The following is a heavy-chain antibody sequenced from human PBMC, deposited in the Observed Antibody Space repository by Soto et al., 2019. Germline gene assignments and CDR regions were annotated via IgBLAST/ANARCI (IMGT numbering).Heavy chain of an antibody. D-gene: IGHD2-2*01. CDR1: GGSISNYY. Sequence: QVQLQESGPGLVKPSETLSLTCTVSGGSISNYYWSWIRQPPGMGLGWTVYIHPSGDTNSDPSLKSRVTISIDTSKNQLSLRLSSVTAADTAVYYCARYCASAKCLDYWGQGTLVTVSS. J-gene: IGHJ4*02. CDR3: ARYCASAKCLDY. CDR2: IHPSGDT. V-gene: IGHV4-59*01.